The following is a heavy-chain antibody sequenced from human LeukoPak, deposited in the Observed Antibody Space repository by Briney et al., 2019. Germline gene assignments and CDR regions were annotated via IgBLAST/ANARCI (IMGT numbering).Heavy chain of an antibody. Sequence: GESLKISCKGSGYDFSRYWIGWVRQMPGKGLEWMGITHPGDSDTRYSPSFQGQVTISADKSISTAYLQWSSLKASGTAMYYCARGGAVVPGVLFDYWGQGTLVTVSS. V-gene: IGHV5-51*01. D-gene: IGHD2-2*01. CDR3: ARGGAVVPGVLFDY. CDR2: THPGDSDT. J-gene: IGHJ4*02. CDR1: GYDFSRYW.